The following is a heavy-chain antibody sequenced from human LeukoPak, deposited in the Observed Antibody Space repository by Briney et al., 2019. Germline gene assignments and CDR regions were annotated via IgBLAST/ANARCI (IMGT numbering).Heavy chain of an antibody. CDR2: IKSKSDVGTI. D-gene: IGHD3/OR15-3a*01. V-gene: IGHV3-15*01. Sequence: GGSLRLSCAASGFSFRIAWMSWVRQAPGKGLEWVGRIKSKSDVGTIDYAAPVKGRFTISRDDSRNMLYLQMNSLRAEDTAVYYCARVRGTGCVDYWGQGTLVTVS. CDR1: GFSFRIAW. CDR3: ARVRGTGCVDY. J-gene: IGHJ4*02.